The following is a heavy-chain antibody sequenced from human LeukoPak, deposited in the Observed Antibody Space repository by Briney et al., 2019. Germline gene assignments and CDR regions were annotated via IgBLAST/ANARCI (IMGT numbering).Heavy chain of an antibody. Sequence: PGGSLRLSCAASGFTFSDYYMTWIRQGPGKGLEWVSNISSSSTYTNYAGSVKGRFTISRDNAKNSLYLQMNSLRAEDTAVYYCARVLGATFDDYYGMDVWGQGTTVTVSS. CDR3: ARVLGATFDDYYGMDV. V-gene: IGHV3-11*05. D-gene: IGHD1-26*01. J-gene: IGHJ6*01. CDR2: ISSSSTYT. CDR1: GFTFSDYY.